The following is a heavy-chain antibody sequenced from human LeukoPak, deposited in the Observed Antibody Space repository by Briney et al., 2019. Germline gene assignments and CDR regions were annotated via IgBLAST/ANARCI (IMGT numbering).Heavy chain of an antibody. J-gene: IGHJ4*02. CDR2: ISWSSGII. D-gene: IGHD3-22*01. V-gene: IGHV3-9*01. CDR1: GFTFDDHG. Sequence: GGSLRLSCAASGFTFDDHGMHWVRQAPGKGLEWVSGISWSSGIIGYADSVKGRFTISRDNAKNSLYLQMNSLRAEDTALYYCAKAHGYYYDSSGYYPFDYWGQGTLVTVSS. CDR3: AKAHGYYYDSSGYYPFDY.